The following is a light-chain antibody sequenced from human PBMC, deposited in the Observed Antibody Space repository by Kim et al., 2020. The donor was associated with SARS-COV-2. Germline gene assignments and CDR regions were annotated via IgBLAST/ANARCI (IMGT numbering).Light chain of an antibody. V-gene: IGKV1-9*01. CDR1: QGISNC. CDR2: AAS. Sequence: GDRVTITCRASQGISNCLAWYQQNPGKAPKLLIYAASTLESGVPSRFSGSGSGTEFTLTISSLQPEDFATYSCQQYNFHPRTFGQGTKVDIK. J-gene: IGKJ1*01. CDR3: QQYNFHPRT.